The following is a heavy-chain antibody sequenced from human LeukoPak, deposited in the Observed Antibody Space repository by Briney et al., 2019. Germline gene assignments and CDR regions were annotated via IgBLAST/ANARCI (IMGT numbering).Heavy chain of an antibody. CDR2: ISGSGGST. Sequence: GGSLRLSCAASGFTFSSHAMSWVRQAPGKGLEWVSGISGSGGSTYYADSVKGRFTISRDNSKNTLYVQMNSLRAEDTAVYYCAKGRAGIDYWGQGTLVTVSS. V-gene: IGHV3-23*01. D-gene: IGHD6-19*01. CDR3: AKGRAGIDY. CDR1: GFTFSSHA. J-gene: IGHJ4*02.